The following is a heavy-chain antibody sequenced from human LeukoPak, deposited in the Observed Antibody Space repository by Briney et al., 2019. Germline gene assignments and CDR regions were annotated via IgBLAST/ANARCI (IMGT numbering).Heavy chain of an antibody. V-gene: IGHV4-38-2*02. Sequence: PSETLSLTCTVSGYSISSGYYWGWIRQPPGKGLEWIGSIYHSGSTNYNPSLKSRVTISVDTSKNQFSLKLSSVTAADTAVYYCAREGAGPYGDYGNYFDYWGQGTLVTVSS. CDR1: GYSISSGYY. D-gene: IGHD4-17*01. CDR2: IYHSGST. J-gene: IGHJ4*02. CDR3: AREGAGPYGDYGNYFDY.